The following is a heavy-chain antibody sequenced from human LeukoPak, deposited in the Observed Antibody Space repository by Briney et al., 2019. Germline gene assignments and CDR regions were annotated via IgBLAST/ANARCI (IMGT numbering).Heavy chain of an antibody. CDR3: ARGYGRYGSGSYHFDY. Sequence: PGGSLRLSCAASGFTFSGYSRNWVRQAPGKGLEWLSYISSGGTTIYSADSVKGRFTISRDNAKNALYLQMNSLRDEDTAVYYCARGYGRYGSGSYHFDYWGQGTLVTVSS. V-gene: IGHV3-48*02. CDR1: GFTFSGYS. CDR2: ISSGGTTI. D-gene: IGHD3-10*01. J-gene: IGHJ4*02.